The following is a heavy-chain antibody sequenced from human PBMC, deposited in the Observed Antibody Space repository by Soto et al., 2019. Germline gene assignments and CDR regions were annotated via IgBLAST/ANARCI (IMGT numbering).Heavy chain of an antibody. Sequence: ASVKVSCKASGYTFTGYYMHWVQQAPGQGLEWMGWINPNSGRTNYAQKLQGRVTMTKVTSISTAYMELSSLRSDYTAVYYCARVQRVYSGYDWLAYHYYGMDVWG. J-gene: IGHJ6*01. CDR2: INPNSGRT. CDR3: ARVQRVYSGYDWLAYHYYGMDV. D-gene: IGHD5-12*01. V-gene: IGHV1-2*02. CDR1: GYTFTGYY.